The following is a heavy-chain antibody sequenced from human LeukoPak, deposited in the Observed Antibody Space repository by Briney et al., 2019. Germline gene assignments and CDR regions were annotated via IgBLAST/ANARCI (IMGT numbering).Heavy chain of an antibody. CDR2: IKQDGSER. J-gene: IGHJ6*02. V-gene: IGHV3-7*01. Sequence: GGSLRLSCAASGFTFSSYAMTWVRQAPGKGLKWVANIKQDGSERHYVESVRGRFTISRDNAENSLYQQMNSLRAEDTAVYYCAREGEITVSGSYYVYYSMDVWGQGTTVTVSS. CDR3: AREGEITVSGSYYVYYSMDV. D-gene: IGHD3-10*01. CDR1: GFTFSSYA.